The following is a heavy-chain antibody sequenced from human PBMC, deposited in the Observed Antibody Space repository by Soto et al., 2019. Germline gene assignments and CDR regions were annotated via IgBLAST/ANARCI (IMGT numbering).Heavy chain of an antibody. Sequence: GASVQVSCTASGGTFSSSAISWVRQAPGHGLEWMGWMNPNSGNTGYAQQFPGRVTMTRTNSISTAYMALSGLRSEDTAVYYCARVRAAAPYYYYYYGMDVWGQGTTVTV. CDR3: ARVRAAAPYYYYYYGMDV. J-gene: IGHJ6*02. CDR2: MNPNSGNT. D-gene: IGHD6-13*01. CDR1: GGTFSSSA. V-gene: IGHV1-8*02.